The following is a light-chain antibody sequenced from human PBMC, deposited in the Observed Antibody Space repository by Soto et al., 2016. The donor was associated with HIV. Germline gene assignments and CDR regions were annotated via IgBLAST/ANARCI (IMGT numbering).Light chain of an antibody. Sequence: SSELTQDPTVSVALGQTVKITCQGDILRSFYGSWPQQKPGQAPILVFFGPNNRPSGIPDRFSGSNSGNTSSLTITGAQAEDEADYYCNSRDNSGNRVFGGGTKLTVL. V-gene: IGLV3-19*01. CDR2: GPN. CDR1: ILRSFY. CDR3: NSRDNSGNRV. J-gene: IGLJ3*02.